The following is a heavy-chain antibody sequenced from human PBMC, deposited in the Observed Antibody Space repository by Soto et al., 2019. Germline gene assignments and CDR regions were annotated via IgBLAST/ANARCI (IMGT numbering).Heavy chain of an antibody. V-gene: IGHV1-69*13. D-gene: IGHD3-22*01. Sequence: EASVKVSCKASGGTFSSYAISWVRQAPGQGLEWMGGIIPIFGTANYAQKFQGRVTITADESTSTAYMELSSLRSEDTAVYYCARGLRVDDSMSWFDPWGQGTLVTVSS. CDR3: ARGLRVDDSMSWFDP. J-gene: IGHJ5*02. CDR2: IIPIFGTA. CDR1: GGTFSSYA.